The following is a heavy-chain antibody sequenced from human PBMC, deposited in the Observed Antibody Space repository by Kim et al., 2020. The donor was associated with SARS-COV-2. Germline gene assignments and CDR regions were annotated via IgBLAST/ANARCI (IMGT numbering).Heavy chain of an antibody. Sequence: GGSLRLSCAASGFTFSSYAMSWVRQAPLKGLEWVSAISGSGGSTYYADSVKGRFTISRDNSKNTLYLQMNSLRAEDTAVYYCAKGIQLLWFGELLSEGDYWGQGTLVTVSS. CDR1: GFTFSSYA. J-gene: IGHJ4*02. V-gene: IGHV3-23*01. CDR3: AKGIQLLWFGELLSEGDY. D-gene: IGHD3-10*01. CDR2: ISGSGGST.